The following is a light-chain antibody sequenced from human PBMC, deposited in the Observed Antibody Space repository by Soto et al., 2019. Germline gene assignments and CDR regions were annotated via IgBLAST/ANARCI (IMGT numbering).Light chain of an antibody. CDR2: DIS. CDR3: QLYNSYS. Sequence: DIQMTQSPSTLSASVGDRVTITCRASQSISDWLAWYQQKPGKAPKLLIYDISNLEIGVPSRFCGSGSGTEFTLTIRGLQPDDFETYYCQLYNSYSFGQGTKVEIK. V-gene: IGKV1-5*01. CDR1: QSISDW. J-gene: IGKJ1*01.